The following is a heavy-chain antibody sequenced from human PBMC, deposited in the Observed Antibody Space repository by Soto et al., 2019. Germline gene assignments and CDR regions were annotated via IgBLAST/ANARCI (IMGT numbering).Heavy chain of an antibody. CDR2: ISYDGSNK. V-gene: IGHV3-30*18. D-gene: IGHD3-9*01. CDR1: GFTFSSYG. J-gene: IGHJ4*02. Sequence: GGSLRLSCAASGFTFSSYGMHWVRQAPGKGLEWVAVISYDGSNKYYADSVKGRFTISRDNSKNTLYLQMNSLRAEDTAVYYCAKDSHILTGYTFDYWGQGTLVTVTS. CDR3: AKDSHILTGYTFDY.